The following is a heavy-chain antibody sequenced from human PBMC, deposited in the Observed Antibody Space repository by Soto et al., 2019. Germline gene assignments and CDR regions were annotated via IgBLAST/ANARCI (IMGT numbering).Heavy chain of an antibody. J-gene: IGHJ6*02. CDR2: MFYSGLT. Sequence: ETLSLTCSVSGYSVTSSDYYWAWIRQPPGKGLEWIGSMFYSGLTYYNPSLKSRVTLSVDTSKNQFSVRLNSVTAADTAVYYCAPLSVSLSGPYGIHVWGQGTTVTSP. D-gene: IGHD2-15*01. V-gene: IGHV4-39*01. CDR1: GYSVTSSDYY. CDR3: APLSVSLSGPYGIHV.